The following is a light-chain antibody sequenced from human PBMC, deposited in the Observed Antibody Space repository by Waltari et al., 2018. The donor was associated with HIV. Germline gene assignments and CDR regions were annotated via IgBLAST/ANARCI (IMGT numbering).Light chain of an antibody. CDR3: CSYAGSSSYV. V-gene: IGLV2-23*02. CDR2: EVN. Sequence: QSALTQPASVSRSPGRSITIPCTGTSSDVGSNNLVSWYQKHPAKAPKLLIYEVNTRPSWVSNRFTGSKSGNTADLTTAGLQAEDEADYYCCSYAGSSSYVFGSGTKVTVL. J-gene: IGLJ1*01. CDR1: SSDVGSNNL.